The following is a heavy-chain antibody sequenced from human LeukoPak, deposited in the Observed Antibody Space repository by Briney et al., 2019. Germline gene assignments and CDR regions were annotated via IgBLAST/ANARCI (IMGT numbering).Heavy chain of an antibody. J-gene: IGHJ3*02. V-gene: IGHV3-30-3*01. CDR3: ARETVEIGAFDI. CDR2: ISYDGSNK. CDR1: GFTFSSYA. D-gene: IGHD5-24*01. Sequence: GRSLRLSCAASGFTFSSYAMHWVRQAPGKGLEWVAVISYDGSNKYYADSVKGRFTISRDNSKNTPYLQMNSLRAEDTAVYYCARETVEIGAFDIWGQGTMVTVSS.